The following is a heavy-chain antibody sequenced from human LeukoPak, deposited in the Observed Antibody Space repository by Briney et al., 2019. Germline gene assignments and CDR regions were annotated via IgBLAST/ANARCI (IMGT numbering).Heavy chain of an antibody. J-gene: IGHJ4*02. Sequence: QPGGSLRLSCAASGFTFSSYSMNWVRQVPGKGLEWVSYISSSSSTIYYADSVKGRFTISRDNAKNSLYLQMNSLRAEDTAVYYCARDPITYYYGSGSPGYFDYWGQGTLVTVSS. CDR1: GFTFSSYS. V-gene: IGHV3-48*01. CDR2: ISSSSSTI. CDR3: ARDPITYYYGSGSPGYFDY. D-gene: IGHD3-10*01.